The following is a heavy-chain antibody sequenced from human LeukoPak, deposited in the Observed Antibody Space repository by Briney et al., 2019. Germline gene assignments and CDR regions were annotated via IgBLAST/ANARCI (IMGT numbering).Heavy chain of an antibody. Sequence: GGSQRLSCAASGFTFRSFGMHWVRQAPGKGLEWVAVISYDGSNKYYADSVKGRFTISRDNSKNTLYLQMNSLQAEDTAVYYCAKPDLGYCRRVSCYPVDWGQGSLVTVSS. CDR1: GFTFRSFG. V-gene: IGHV3-30*18. CDR3: AKPDLGYCRRVSCYPVD. J-gene: IGHJ4*02. D-gene: IGHD2-15*01. CDR2: ISYDGSNK.